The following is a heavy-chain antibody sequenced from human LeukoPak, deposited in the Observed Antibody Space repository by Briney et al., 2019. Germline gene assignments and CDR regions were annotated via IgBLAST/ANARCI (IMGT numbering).Heavy chain of an antibody. V-gene: IGHV3-23*01. CDR3: ARLLRALYFDY. Sequence: GGSLPLSCAASGFTFSRYALSWVRQPPGKGLEWVSPFSGGGGGAYYADSVRGRFTISRDNSKNTLYLQMNGLRAEDTAIYYCARLLRALYFDYWGQGTLVTVSS. J-gene: IGHJ4*02. D-gene: IGHD4-17*01. CDR1: GFTFSRYA. CDR2: FSGGGGGA.